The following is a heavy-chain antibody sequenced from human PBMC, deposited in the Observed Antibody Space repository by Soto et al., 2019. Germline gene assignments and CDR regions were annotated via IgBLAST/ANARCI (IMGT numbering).Heavy chain of an antibody. J-gene: IGHJ4*02. CDR1: GFTFSSYW. CDR2: IKQDGSEK. Sequence: GGSLRLSCAASGFTFSSYWMSWVRQAPGKGLEWVANIKQDGSEKYYVDSVKGRFTISRDNAKNSLYLQMNSLRAEDTAVYYCARVATPSYSSGWYTFDYWGQGTLVTVSS. D-gene: IGHD6-19*01. CDR3: ARVATPSYSSGWYTFDY. V-gene: IGHV3-7*05.